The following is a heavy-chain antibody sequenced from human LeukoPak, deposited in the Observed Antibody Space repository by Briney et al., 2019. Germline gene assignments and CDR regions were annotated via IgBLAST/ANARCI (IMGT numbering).Heavy chain of an antibody. D-gene: IGHD1-26*01. V-gene: IGHV4-59*08. CDR2: IYYSGST. J-gene: IGHJ3*02. CDR3: ARHKWELDAFDI. CDR1: GGSISSYY. Sequence: PSETLSLTCTVSGGSISSYYWSWIRQPPGKGLEWIGYIYYSGSTNYNPSLKSRVTISVDKSKNQFSLKLSSVTAADTAVYYCARHKWELDAFDIWGQGTRVTVSS.